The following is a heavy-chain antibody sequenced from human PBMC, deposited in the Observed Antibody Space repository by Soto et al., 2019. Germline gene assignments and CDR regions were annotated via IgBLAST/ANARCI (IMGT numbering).Heavy chain of an antibody. V-gene: IGHV3-30-3*01. D-gene: IGHD4-4*01. CDR2: ILYDGSTE. J-gene: IGHJ4*02. Sequence: QVQLVESGGGVVQPGRSLRLSCAASGFTFSTYPMHWVRQAPGKGLECVAIILYDGSTEYDADSVKGRFTISRDNSEKTLYLQMSSLRPEDTAVYYCASVVYRDEGYDCWGQGTLVTVSS. CDR3: ASVVYRDEGYDC. CDR1: GFTFSTYP.